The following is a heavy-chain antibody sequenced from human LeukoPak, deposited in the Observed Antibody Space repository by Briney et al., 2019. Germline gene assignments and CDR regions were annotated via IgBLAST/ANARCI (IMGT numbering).Heavy chain of an antibody. Sequence: GGSLRLSCAASGFTLSSYAMTWVRQAPGRGLEWVSSVDGGGGGTYYADSVKGRFTISRDNSKDTLYLQMNGLRAEDTAVYSCAKQSAGSAAWYSLHYDFWGQGTLVTVSS. CDR2: VDGGGGGT. CDR3: AKQSAGSAAWYSLHYDF. J-gene: IGHJ4*02. D-gene: IGHD6-13*01. CDR1: GFTLSSYA. V-gene: IGHV3-23*01.